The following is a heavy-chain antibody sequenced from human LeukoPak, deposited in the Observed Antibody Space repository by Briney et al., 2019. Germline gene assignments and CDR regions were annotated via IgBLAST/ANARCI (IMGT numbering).Heavy chain of an antibody. CDR3: ARGWQCPDS. Sequence: GGSLRLSCAASGFPFSTYAMSWVRQAPGMGLEWVSAISGRGDTIFYADSVKGRFTVSRDNSKNTLHLQMNSLRAEDTAVYYCARGWQCPDSWGLGTLVTVSS. CDR1: GFPFSTYA. D-gene: IGHD6-19*01. CDR2: ISGRGDTI. V-gene: IGHV3-23*01. J-gene: IGHJ4*02.